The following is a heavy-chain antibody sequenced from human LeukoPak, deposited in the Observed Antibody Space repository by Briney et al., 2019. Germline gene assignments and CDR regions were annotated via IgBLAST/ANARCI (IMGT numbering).Heavy chain of an antibody. D-gene: IGHD4-17*01. J-gene: IGHJ6*03. Sequence: SVKVSCTASGGTFSSYAISWVRQAPGQGLEWMGGIIPIFGTANYAQKFQGRVTITTDESTSTAYMELSGLRSEDTAVYYCASRDTVTTTNYYYYYYMDVWGKGTTVTVSS. CDR2: IIPIFGTA. V-gene: IGHV1-69*05. CDR3: ASRDTVTTTNYYYYYYMDV. CDR1: GGTFSSYA.